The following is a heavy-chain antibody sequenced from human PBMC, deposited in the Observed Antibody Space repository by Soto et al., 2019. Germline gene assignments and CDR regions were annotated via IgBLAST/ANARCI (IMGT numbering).Heavy chain of an antibody. J-gene: IGHJ4*02. CDR2: VSHRGDFI. V-gene: IGHV3-23*01. D-gene: IGHD3-22*01. Sequence: VGSLRLSCAASGFTFSSYAMSWVRQAPGKGLEWVSGVSHRGDFINYADFVKGRFTISRDNSRNTLSLQMSSLRADDTAVYYCAKSGLRYYDDSGYYYYFDNWGQGTLVTVSS. CDR3: AKSGLRYYDDSGYYYYFDN. CDR1: GFTFSSYA.